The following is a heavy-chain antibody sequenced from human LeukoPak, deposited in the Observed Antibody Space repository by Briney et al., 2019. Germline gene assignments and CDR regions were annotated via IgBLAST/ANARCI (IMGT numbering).Heavy chain of an antibody. V-gene: IGHV3-23*01. D-gene: IGHD6-19*01. Sequence: AGGSLRLSCAASGFTFSDYYMSWVRQAPGKGLEWVSSISDSGGSTYYADSVKGRFTISRDNSKNTLYLQMTNLRAPDTAVYYCAKDLSRAVAADWFDPWDQGSLVTVSS. CDR3: AKDLSRAVAADWFDP. CDR2: ISDSGGST. J-gene: IGHJ5*02. CDR1: GFTFSDYY.